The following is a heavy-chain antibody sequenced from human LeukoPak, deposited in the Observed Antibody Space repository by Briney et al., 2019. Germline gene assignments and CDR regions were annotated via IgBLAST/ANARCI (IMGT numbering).Heavy chain of an antibody. J-gene: IGHJ4*02. D-gene: IGHD3-10*01. V-gene: IGHV3-30*02. CDR1: GFTFSSYG. CDR2: IRYDGSNK. CDR3: AKGHETYYYGSGSPDY. Sequence: PGGSLRLSCAASGFTFSSYGMHWVRQAPGKGLEWVAFIRYDGSNKYYADSVKGRFTISRDNSKNTLYLQMNSLRAEDTAVYYCAKGHETYYYGSGSPDYWGQGTLVTVSS.